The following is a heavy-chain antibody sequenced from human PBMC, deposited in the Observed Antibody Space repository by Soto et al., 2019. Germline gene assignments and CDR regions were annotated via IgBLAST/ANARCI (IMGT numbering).Heavy chain of an antibody. D-gene: IGHD1-26*01. CDR2: IYFNGNT. Sequence: SETLSLTCTVSAASFSKYYWSWIRQPPGKGLEWIGYIYFNGNTNYNPSLKRRVTISIDTSKKQNSLNLTSVTDADTAVYYCAREGRDGRLDYWGQGTLVTVSS. CDR1: AASFSKYY. CDR3: AREGRDGRLDY. V-gene: IGHV4-59*01. J-gene: IGHJ4*02.